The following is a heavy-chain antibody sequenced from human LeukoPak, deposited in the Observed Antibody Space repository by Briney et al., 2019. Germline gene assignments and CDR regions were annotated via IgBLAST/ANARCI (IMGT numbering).Heavy chain of an antibody. Sequence: GGSLRLSCAASGFTFSSYWMHWVRQVPGKGLVWVSRINPGGSSTAYADSVKGRFTISRDNSKNTLYLQMNSLRAEDTAVYYCARVMRISSSSNVDAFDIWGQGTMVTVSS. CDR3: ARVMRISSSSNVDAFDI. J-gene: IGHJ3*02. D-gene: IGHD6-6*01. V-gene: IGHV3-74*01. CDR2: INPGGSST. CDR1: GFTFSSYW.